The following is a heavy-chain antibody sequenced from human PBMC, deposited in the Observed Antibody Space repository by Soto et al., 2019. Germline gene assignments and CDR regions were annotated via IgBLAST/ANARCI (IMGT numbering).Heavy chain of an antibody. V-gene: IGHV4-59*08. Sequence: NPSETLSLTCTVSGGSISSYYWSWIRQPPGKGLEWIGYIYYSGSTNYNPSLKSRVTISVDTSKNQFSLKLSSVTAADTAVYYCARHGTYYYDSSGKTFDYWGQGTLVTVSS. CDR2: IYYSGST. CDR1: GGSISSYY. D-gene: IGHD3-22*01. CDR3: ARHGTYYYDSSGKTFDY. J-gene: IGHJ4*02.